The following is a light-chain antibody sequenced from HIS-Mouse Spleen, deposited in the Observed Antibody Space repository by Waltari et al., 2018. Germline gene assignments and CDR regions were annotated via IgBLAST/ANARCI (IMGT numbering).Light chain of an antibody. CDR2: DAS. J-gene: IGKJ3*01. Sequence: EIVLTQSPATLSLSPGERATLSCRASQSVSSYLAWYQQKPGQAPRLLIYDASNRATGIPARFSGIGSGTDFTLTISSLEPEDFAVYYCQQRSNWWTFGPGTKVDIK. CDR3: QQRSNWWT. CDR1: QSVSSY. V-gene: IGKV3-11*01.